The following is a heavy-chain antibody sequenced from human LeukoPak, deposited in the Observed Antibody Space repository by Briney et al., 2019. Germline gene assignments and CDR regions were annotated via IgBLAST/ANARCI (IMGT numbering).Heavy chain of an antibody. CDR3: ARGRPHGNDY. D-gene: IGHD4-23*01. J-gene: IGHJ4*02. Sequence: GSLRPSCAASGFPFSSYGMPWVRQAPGKGLEWVAVISYDGSNKYYADSVKGRFTISRDNSKNTLYLQMNSLRAEDTAVYYCARGRPHGNDYWGQGTLVTVSS. V-gene: IGHV3-30*03. CDR1: GFPFSSYG. CDR2: ISYDGSNK.